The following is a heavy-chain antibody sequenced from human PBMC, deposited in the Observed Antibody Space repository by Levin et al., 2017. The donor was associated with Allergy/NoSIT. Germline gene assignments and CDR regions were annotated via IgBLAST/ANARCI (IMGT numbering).Heavy chain of an antibody. Sequence: SVKVSCKASGGTFSSYAISWVRQAPGQGLEWMGGIIPIFGTANYAQKFQGRVTITADESTSTAYMELSSLRSEDTAVYYCARDGYGDYGYYYDYGMDVWGQGTTVTVSS. D-gene: IGHD4-17*01. CDR2: IIPIFGTA. J-gene: IGHJ6*02. CDR1: GGTFSSYA. V-gene: IGHV1-69*13. CDR3: ARDGYGDYGYYYDYGMDV.